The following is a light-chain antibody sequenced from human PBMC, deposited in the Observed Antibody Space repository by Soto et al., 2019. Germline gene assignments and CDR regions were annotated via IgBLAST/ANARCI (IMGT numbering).Light chain of an antibody. V-gene: IGKV1-5*01. Sequence: DIQKTQSPSTLSASVGDTVTITCRASQSITNRLAWYQQKPGKAPKVLIYDASSLESGVPSRFSGSGSGTEFILTINSLQPDDFATYWCQHYGGMWTFGQGTKVEIK. CDR2: DAS. J-gene: IGKJ1*01. CDR1: QSITNR. CDR3: QHYGGMWT.